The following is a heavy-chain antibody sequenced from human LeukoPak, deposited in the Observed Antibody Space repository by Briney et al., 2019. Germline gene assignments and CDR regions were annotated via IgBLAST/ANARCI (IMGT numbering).Heavy chain of an antibody. Sequence: ASVKVSCKASGYTFTGYYMHWVRQAPGQGLEWMGWINPNSGGTNYAQKFQGRVTMTRDTSISTAYMELSRLRSDDTVVYYCARLGTYSGSYTDHWGQGTLVTVSS. CDR1: GYTFTGYY. V-gene: IGHV1-2*02. CDR2: INPNSGGT. J-gene: IGHJ5*02. D-gene: IGHD1-26*01. CDR3: ARLGTYSGSYTDH.